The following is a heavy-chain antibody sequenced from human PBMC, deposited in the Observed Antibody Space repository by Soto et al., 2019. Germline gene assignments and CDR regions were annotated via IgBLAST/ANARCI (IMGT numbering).Heavy chain of an antibody. V-gene: IGHV4-31*03. J-gene: IGHJ4*02. D-gene: IGHD5-12*01. CDR2: IYYSGST. Sequence: PSETLSLTCTVSGGSISSGGYYWSWIRQHPGKGLEWIGYIYYSGSTYYNPSLKSRVTISVDTSKNQFSLKLSSVTAADTAVYYCASTREGRDGYNFGYWGQGTLVTVSS. CDR1: GGSISSGGYY. CDR3: ASTREGRDGYNFGY.